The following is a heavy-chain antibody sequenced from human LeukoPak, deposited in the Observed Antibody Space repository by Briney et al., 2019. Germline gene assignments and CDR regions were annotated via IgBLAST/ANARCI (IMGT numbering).Heavy chain of an antibody. J-gene: IGHJ4*02. D-gene: IGHD6-6*01. Sequence: GRSLRLSCAASGFTFDDYAMHWVRQAPGKGLEWVSGISWNSGSIGYADSVKGRFTISRDNAKNSLYLQMNSLRAEDTALYYCAKDRDRARTSMNFDYWGQGTLVTVSS. CDR3: AKDRDRARTSMNFDY. CDR1: GFTFDDYA. V-gene: IGHV3-9*01. CDR2: ISWNSGSI.